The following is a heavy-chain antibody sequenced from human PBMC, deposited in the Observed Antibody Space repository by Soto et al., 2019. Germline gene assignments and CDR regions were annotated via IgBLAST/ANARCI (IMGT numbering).Heavy chain of an antibody. Sequence: PGGSLRPSFAASGLTFNNYGMNWVRQAPGKGLEGVALISYEGNNKYYADSVKGRFTSSRDNSKNTLYLQMNSLRAEDTAVYYCAKGPWFGESLSFDYWGQGTLVTVSS. J-gene: IGHJ4*02. CDR2: ISYEGNNK. V-gene: IGHV3-30*18. D-gene: IGHD3-10*01. CDR1: GLTFNNYG. CDR3: AKGPWFGESLSFDY.